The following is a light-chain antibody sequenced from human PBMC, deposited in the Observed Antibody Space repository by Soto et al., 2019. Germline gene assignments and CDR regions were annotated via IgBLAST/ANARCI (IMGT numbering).Light chain of an antibody. J-gene: IGLJ1*01. Sequence: QSVLTQPASVSGSPGQSITISCSGTSSDVGAYTSVSWYQQHPGKAPKLMIYEVSNRPSGVSNRFSGSKSANTASLTISGLQAVDEAHYYCTSYTSANRSYVFGTGTKLPVL. V-gene: IGLV2-14*01. CDR1: SSDVGAYTS. CDR2: EVS. CDR3: TSYTSANRSYV.